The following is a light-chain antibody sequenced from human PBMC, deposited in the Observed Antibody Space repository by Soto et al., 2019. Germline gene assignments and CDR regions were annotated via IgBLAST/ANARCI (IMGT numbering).Light chain of an antibody. CDR2: GAS. CDR3: QQYGSWPRT. V-gene: IGKV3-15*01. J-gene: IGKJ1*01. Sequence: EILMTQSPSTVSVSPGERATLSCRASQSVSSNLAWYQQKPGQAPRLLIYGASTRATGIPARFSGSGSGTEFTLTISSLQSEDFAVYYCQQYGSWPRTFGQGTRVEIK. CDR1: QSVSSN.